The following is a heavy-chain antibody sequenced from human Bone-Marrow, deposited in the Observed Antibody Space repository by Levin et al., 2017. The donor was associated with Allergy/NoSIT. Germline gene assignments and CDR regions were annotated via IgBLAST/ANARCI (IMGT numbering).Heavy chain of an antibody. Sequence: GESLKISCQGSGYSFSSYWITWVRQKPGKGLEWMGSIFPIDSHTIYSQSFEGQVTISVDKSIGAASLQWSSLKASDTAMYYCARSYNSGCFYFDYWGQGTLVTVSS. V-gene: IGHV5-51*01. D-gene: IGHD6-19*01. CDR1: GYSFSSYW. J-gene: IGHJ4*02. CDR2: IFPIDSHT. CDR3: ARSYNSGCFYFDY.